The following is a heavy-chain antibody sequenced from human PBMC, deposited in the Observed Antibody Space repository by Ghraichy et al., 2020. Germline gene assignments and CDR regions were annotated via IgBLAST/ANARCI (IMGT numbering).Heavy chain of an antibody. CDR1: GFTFSSYG. CDR3: ASIVGAITEFDY. V-gene: IGHV3-30*02. D-gene: IGHD1-26*01. CDR2: IRYDGSNK. Sequence: GESLRLSCAASGFTFSSYGMHWVRQAPGKGLEWVAFIRYDGSNKYYADSVKGRFTISRDNSKNTLYLQMNSLRAEDTAVYYCASIVGAITEFDYWGQGTLVTVSS. J-gene: IGHJ4*02.